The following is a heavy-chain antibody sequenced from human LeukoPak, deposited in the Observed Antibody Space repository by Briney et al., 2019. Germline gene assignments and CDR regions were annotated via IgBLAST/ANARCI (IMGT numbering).Heavy chain of an antibody. CDR1: GFTYDDYA. J-gene: IGHJ4*02. D-gene: IGHD5-18*01. CDR2: ISWNSGSI. CDR3: AKDRGFVQLWYFDY. V-gene: IGHV3-9*01. Sequence: GRSLRLSCAASGFTYDDYAMHWVRQAPGKVPEWVSGISWNSGSIGYADSVKGRFTISRDNAKNSLYLQMNSLRAEDTALYYCAKDRGFVQLWYFDYWGQGTLVTVSS.